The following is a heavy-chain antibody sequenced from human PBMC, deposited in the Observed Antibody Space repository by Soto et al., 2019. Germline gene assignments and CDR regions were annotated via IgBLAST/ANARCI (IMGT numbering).Heavy chain of an antibody. J-gene: IGHJ4*02. CDR1: GYTFTSYY. CDR2: INPSGGST. V-gene: IGHV1-46*01. Sequence: GASVKVSCKASGYTFTSYYMHWVRQAPGQGLEWMGIINPSGGSTSYAQKFQGRVTMTRDTCTSTVYMELSSLRSEDTAVYYWAIVAYATGNNPVTKAQVFDYWGQGALVTVSS. D-gene: IGHD1-1*01. CDR3: AIVAYATGNNPVTKAQVFDY.